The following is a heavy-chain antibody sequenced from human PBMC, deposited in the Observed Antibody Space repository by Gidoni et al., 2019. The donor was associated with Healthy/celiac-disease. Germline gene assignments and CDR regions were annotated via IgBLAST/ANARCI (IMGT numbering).Heavy chain of an antibody. J-gene: IGHJ4*02. V-gene: IGHV4-30-4*01. CDR1: GGSIRSGDYY. Sequence: QVQLQESGPGLVKPSQTLSLTCTVSGGSIRSGDYYWSWIRQPPGKGLEWIGYIYYSGSTYYNPSLKSRVTISVDTSKNQFSLKLSSVTAADTAVYYCARGGSVAGTFFDYWGQGTLVTVSS. CDR3: ARGGSVAGTFFDY. CDR2: IYYSGST. D-gene: IGHD6-19*01.